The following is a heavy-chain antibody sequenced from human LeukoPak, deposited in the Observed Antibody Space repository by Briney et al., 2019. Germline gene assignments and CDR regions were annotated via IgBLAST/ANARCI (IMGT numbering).Heavy chain of an antibody. CDR1: GFTFSSYS. Sequence: GXXRLSCAASGFTFSSYSMNWVRQAPGKGLEWVSSISSSSSYIYYADSVKGRFTISRDNAKNSLYLQMNSLRAEDTAVYYCARDGNYDFWSGKYNWFDPWGQGTLVTVSS. CDR3: ARDGNYDFWSGKYNWFDP. J-gene: IGHJ5*02. D-gene: IGHD3-3*01. CDR2: ISSSSSYI. V-gene: IGHV3-21*01.